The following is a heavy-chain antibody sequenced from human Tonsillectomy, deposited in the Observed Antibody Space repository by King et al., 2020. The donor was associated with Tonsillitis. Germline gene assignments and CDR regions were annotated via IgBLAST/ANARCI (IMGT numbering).Heavy chain of an antibody. V-gene: IGHV4-34*01. CDR2: LNHSVST. D-gene: IGHD3-22*01. Sequence: VQLQQWGAGLLKPSETLSRTCAVYCGSFRGDYWSWIRRLPGKGLEWIGSLNHSVSTNYNPSLTIRVTVSVDTSTNQFSLKLSSVTSADTAVYYCARAYYYDSSGYRTLNWFDPWGQGTLVTVSS. CDR1: CGSFRGDY. CDR3: ARAYYYDSSGYRTLNWFDP. J-gene: IGHJ5*02.